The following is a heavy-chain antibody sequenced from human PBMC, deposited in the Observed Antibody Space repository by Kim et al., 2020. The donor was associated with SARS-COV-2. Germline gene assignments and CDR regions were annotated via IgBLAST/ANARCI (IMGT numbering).Heavy chain of an antibody. V-gene: IGHV4-34*01. J-gene: IGHJ4*01. CDR3: AGRAYYFDY. Sequence: GSTNYNPSLKSRVTISVDTSKNQFALKLSSVTAADTAVYYCAGRAYYFDYWGQEPWAPSPQ. CDR2: GST.